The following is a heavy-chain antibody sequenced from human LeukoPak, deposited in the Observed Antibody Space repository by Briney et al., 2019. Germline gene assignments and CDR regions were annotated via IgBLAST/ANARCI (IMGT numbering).Heavy chain of an antibody. D-gene: IGHD6-19*01. J-gene: IGHJ4*02. CDR2: ISWNSGSI. CDR1: GFIFSNYW. CDR3: AKGLYRYSSGARDY. V-gene: IGHV3-9*01. Sequence: GGSLRLSCAASGFIFSNYWMAWVRQAPGKGLEWVSGISWNSGSIGYADSVKGRFTISRDNAKNSLYLQMNSLRAEDTALYYCAKGLYRYSSGARDYWGQGTLVTVSS.